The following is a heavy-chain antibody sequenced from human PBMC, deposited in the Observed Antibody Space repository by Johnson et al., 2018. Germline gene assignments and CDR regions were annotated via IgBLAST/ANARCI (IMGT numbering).Heavy chain of an antibody. Sequence: VQLVQSGGGLVQXGGSLRLSCVASGFTFRSYAMSWVRQAPGTGLEWVSAISGSGGSTYYADSVKGRFTISRDNSKNTLYLQMNSLRAEDTAVYYCAKDPVTTVTTDIWGQGTMVTVSS. CDR1: GFTFRSYA. D-gene: IGHD4-17*01. J-gene: IGHJ3*02. CDR2: ISGSGGST. V-gene: IGHV3-23*04. CDR3: AKDPVTTVTTDI.